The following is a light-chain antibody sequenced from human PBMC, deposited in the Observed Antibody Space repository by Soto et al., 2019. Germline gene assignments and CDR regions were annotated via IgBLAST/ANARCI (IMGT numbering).Light chain of an antibody. CDR1: SSDIGPYNF. Sequence: QSALTQPASVSGSPGQSITISCTGTSSDIGPYNFVSWYQQHPGKAPKLMLYDVNIRPSGVSNRFSGSKSGNTASLTISGLQAEDEADYYCTSWTTSTTMIFGGGTKLTVL. V-gene: IGLV2-14*03. CDR3: TSWTTSTTMI. CDR2: DVN. J-gene: IGLJ2*01.